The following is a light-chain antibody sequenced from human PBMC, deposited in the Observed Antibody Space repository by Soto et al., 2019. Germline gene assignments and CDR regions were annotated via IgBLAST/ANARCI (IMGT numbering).Light chain of an antibody. CDR1: QGISSY. CDR3: QQSNSFPVT. V-gene: IGKV1-9*01. Sequence: DIQLTQSPSFLSASVGDRVTITCRASQGISSYLAWYQQKPGKAPKLLIYAASTLQSGVPSRFSGSGSGTDFTLTINSLQPEDFATYYCQQSNSFPVTFGQGTRLE. J-gene: IGKJ5*01. CDR2: AAS.